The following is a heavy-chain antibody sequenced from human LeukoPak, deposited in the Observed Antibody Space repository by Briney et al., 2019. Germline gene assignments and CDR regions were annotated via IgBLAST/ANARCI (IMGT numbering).Heavy chain of an antibody. CDR3: ARASYRAFYI. CDR2: TYYRSRWSS. V-gene: IGHV6-1*01. Sequence: SQTLSLTCAIAGDSVSSSDATWNWIGQSPSRGLEWLGRTYYRSRWSSDYAPSVRSRITINSDTAKNQFSLQLNSVTPEDTAVYYCARASYRAFYIWGQGTMVTVSS. J-gene: IGHJ3*02. D-gene: IGHD4-11*01. CDR1: GDSVSSSDAT.